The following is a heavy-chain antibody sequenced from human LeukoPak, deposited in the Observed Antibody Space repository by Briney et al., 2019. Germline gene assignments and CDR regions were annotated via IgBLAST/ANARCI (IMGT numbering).Heavy chain of an antibody. V-gene: IGHV3-23*01. CDR3: AKVLSGSYYPWDY. CDR1: GFTFSSYG. D-gene: IGHD1-26*01. CDR2: ISGSGGST. J-gene: IGHJ4*02. Sequence: GGSLRLSCAASGFTFSSYGLSWVRQAPGKGLEWVSGISGSGGSTYYADSVKGRFTISRDNSKNTLYLQMNSLRAEDTAVYYCAKVLSGSYYPWDYWGQGTLVTVSS.